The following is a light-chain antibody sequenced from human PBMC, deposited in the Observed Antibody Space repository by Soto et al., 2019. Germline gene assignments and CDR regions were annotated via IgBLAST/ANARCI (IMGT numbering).Light chain of an antibody. CDR3: AEAALLPHA. CDR2: KTS. V-gene: IGKV2-24*01. J-gene: IGKJ1*01. Sequence: DIVLTQTPLSLVVTLGQPASISCKSSQSLAFRDGNIYLNWLQQRPGQPPRLLIYKTSNRFSGVPDRFSGSGAGTEFTLKLSKVEAEDAGVYYCAEAALLPHAFGQGTKVEIE. CDR1: QSLAFRDGNIY.